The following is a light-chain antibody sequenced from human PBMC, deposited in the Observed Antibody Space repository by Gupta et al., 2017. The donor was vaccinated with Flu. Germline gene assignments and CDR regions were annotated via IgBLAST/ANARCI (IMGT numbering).Light chain of an antibody. J-gene: IGKJ4*01. Sequence: ESVLTQSPSTLSLSPGERATLSCRASQSVSSGYLAWYQQKPGQAPRLLIYGASNRGTGVPDRFSGSGCWTEFTLTISRREPEDFAVYYCQQESCSPLTFGGGTXVEI. CDR3: QQESCSPLT. CDR1: QSVSSGY. V-gene: IGKV3-20*01. CDR2: GAS.